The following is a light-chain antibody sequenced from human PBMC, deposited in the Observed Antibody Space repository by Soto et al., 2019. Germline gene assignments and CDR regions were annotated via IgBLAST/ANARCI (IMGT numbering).Light chain of an antibody. CDR1: QSLVYSDGNTY. CDR2: KVS. Sequence: DVVMTQSPLSLPVTLGQPASISCRSSQSLVYSDGNTYLNWFQQRPGQSPRRLIYKVSNRDSGVVDRFSGSVSGTDLKLKISWVDAEDVAVYYCRRCTHCSYTFREGTKPKIK. V-gene: IGKV2-30*01. J-gene: IGKJ2*01. CDR3: RRCTHCSYT.